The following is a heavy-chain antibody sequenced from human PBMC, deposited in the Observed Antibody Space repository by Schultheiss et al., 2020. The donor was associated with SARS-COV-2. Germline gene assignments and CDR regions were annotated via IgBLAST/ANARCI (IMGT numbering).Heavy chain of an antibody. CDR1: GYTFTSYD. J-gene: IGHJ4*02. CDR3: ARESIVRFGRDYASLAY. CDR2: MNPNSGNT. D-gene: IGHD3-16*01. V-gene: IGHV1-8*01. Sequence: ASVKVSCKASGYTFTSYDINWVRQATGQGLEWMGWMNPNSGNTGYAQKFQGRVTMTRNTSISTAYMELSSLRSEDTAVYYCARESIVRFGRDYASLAYWGQGTLVTVSS.